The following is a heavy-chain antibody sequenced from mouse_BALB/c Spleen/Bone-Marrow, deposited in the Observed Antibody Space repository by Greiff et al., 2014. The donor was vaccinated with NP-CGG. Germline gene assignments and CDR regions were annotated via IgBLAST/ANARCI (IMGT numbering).Heavy chain of an antibody. D-gene: IGHD5-1*01. CDR3: ARSRLPHYYVMDY. CDR1: YYSFTGYT. J-gene: IGHJ4*01. CDR2: INPYNGGT. Sequence: VQLKESGPELVKPGASMKISCKASYYSFTGYTMNWGKQSHGKNLEWIGLINPYNGGTTYNQKFKGKATLTVDKSSSTAYMELLSLTSKDSAVYYCARSRLPHYYVMDYWGQGTSVTVSS. V-gene: IGHV1-18*01.